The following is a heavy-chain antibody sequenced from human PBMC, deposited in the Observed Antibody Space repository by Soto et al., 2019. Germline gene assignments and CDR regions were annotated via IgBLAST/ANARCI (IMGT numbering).Heavy chain of an antibody. D-gene: IGHD4-17*01. CDR1: VYSFTSYW. V-gene: IGHV5-10-1*01. Sequence: GESLKISCKGSVYSFTSYWISWVRQMPVKGLEWMGRMDPSDSYTNYSPSFQGHVTISADKSISTAYLQWSSLKASDTAMYYCARVYGDRVDWFDPWGQGTLVTVSS. CDR3: ARVYGDRVDWFDP. CDR2: MDPSDSYT. J-gene: IGHJ5*02.